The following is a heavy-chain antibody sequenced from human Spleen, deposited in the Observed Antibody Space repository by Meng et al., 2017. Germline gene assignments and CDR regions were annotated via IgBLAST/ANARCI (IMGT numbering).Heavy chain of an antibody. CDR2: IYSGGST. CDR3: AKVLKCSGGSCYSAGLPFDY. V-gene: IGHV3-53*04. J-gene: IGHJ4*02. Sequence: GGSLRLSCAASGFTVSSNYMSWVRQAPGKGLEWVSIIYSGGSTYYADSVKGRFTISRHNSKNTLYLQMNSLRAEDTAVYYCAKVLKCSGGSCYSAGLPFDYWGQGTLVTVSS. D-gene: IGHD2-15*01. CDR1: GFTVSSNY.